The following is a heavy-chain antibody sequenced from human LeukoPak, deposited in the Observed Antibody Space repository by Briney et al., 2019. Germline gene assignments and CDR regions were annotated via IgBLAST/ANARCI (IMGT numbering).Heavy chain of an antibody. CDR3: ARERGHLDY. CDR2: IYSGGST. Sequence: GGSLRLSRVVSGFTVSSNYMSWFRHAPGKGLEWVSVIYSGGSTYYADSVKGRFTISRDNSKNTLYLQMNSLRAEDTAVYYCARERGHLDYWGQGTLVTVSS. J-gene: IGHJ4*02. CDR1: GFTVSSNY. D-gene: IGHD6-25*01. V-gene: IGHV3-66*01.